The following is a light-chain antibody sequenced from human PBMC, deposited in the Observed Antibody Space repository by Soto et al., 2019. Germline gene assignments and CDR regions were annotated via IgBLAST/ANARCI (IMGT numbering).Light chain of an antibody. CDR1: SSDVGGYNY. V-gene: IGLV2-8*01. J-gene: IGLJ2*01. Sequence: QSALTQPPSTSGSPGQSVTISCTGTSSDVGGYNYVSWYQQHPGKAPKLMIYEVSNRPSGVPDRFSGSKSGNTASLTVSGLQAEDEADYHCSSYAGSSTLVFGGGTKLTVL. CDR2: EVS. CDR3: SSYAGSSTLV.